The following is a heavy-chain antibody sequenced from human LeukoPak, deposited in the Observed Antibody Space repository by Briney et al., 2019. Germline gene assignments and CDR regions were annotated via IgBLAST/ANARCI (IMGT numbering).Heavy chain of an antibody. V-gene: IGHV4-30-2*01. D-gene: IGHD2-2*01. CDR1: GGSISSGGYY. CDR2: IYHSGST. J-gene: IGHJ5*02. Sequence: PSETLSLTCTVSGGSISSGGYYWSWIRQPPGKGLEWIGYIYHSGSTYYNPSLKSRVTISVDRSKNQFSLKLSSVTAADTAVYYCARGQLGYCSSTRCLKNWFDPWGQGTLVTVSS. CDR3: ARGQLGYCSSTRCLKNWFDP.